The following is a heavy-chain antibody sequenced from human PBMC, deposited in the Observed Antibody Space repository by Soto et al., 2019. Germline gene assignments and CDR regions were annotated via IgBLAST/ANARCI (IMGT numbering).Heavy chain of an antibody. CDR3: AKASTATLNPYHFDY. D-gene: IGHD2-21*02. CDR2: IYPGDSDT. V-gene: IGHV5-51*01. Sequence: ESLRISRKGSGYSFSNPLLGWVRQMPGKGLEWMGIIYPGDSDTKYSPSFQGQVTISVDKSISTAYLQWSSLKASDTAMYYCAKASTATLNPYHFDYWGQGTQVIVSS. J-gene: IGHJ4*02. CDR1: GYSFSNPL.